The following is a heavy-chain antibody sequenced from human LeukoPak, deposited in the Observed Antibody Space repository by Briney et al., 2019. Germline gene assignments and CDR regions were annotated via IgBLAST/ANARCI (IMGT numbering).Heavy chain of an antibody. CDR3: ARADSYGSILDY. J-gene: IGHJ4*02. CDR1: GFTFSNYW. Sequence: GGSLRLACAASGFTFSNYWMSWVRQAPGKGLEWVASIDQHGRAKYYVDSVRGRFTFSRDNTKNSLHLQMSSLRAEDTAVYYCARADSYGSILDYWGQGTRVTVSS. V-gene: IGHV3-7*04. CDR2: IDQHGRAK. D-gene: IGHD5-18*01.